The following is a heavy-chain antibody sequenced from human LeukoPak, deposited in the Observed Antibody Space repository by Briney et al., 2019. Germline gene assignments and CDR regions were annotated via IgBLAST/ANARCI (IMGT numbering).Heavy chain of an antibody. CDR2: ISWDGGST. CDR3: AKGSYYDSSKDYYYYYMDA. V-gene: IGHV3-43D*03. CDR1: GFTFSSYA. Sequence: GGALRLSCAASGFTFSSYAMHWVRQAPGKGLEWVSLISWDGGSTYYADSVKGRFTISRDNSKNSLYLQMNSLRAEDTALYYCAKGSYYDSSKDYYYYYMDAWGKGTTVTVSS. J-gene: IGHJ6*03. D-gene: IGHD3-22*01.